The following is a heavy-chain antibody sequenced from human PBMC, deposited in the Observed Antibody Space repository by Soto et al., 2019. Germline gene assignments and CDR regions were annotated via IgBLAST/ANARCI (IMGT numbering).Heavy chain of an antibody. J-gene: IGHJ6*02. Sequence: ASVKVSCKASGYTFTSYGISWVRRAPGQGLEWMGWISAYNGNTNYAQKLQGRVTMTTDTSTSTAYMELRSLRSDDTAVYYCARDMVITFGGVIVPTLNYYYYAMGMDVWGQGTTVTVSS. CDR1: GYTFTSYG. D-gene: IGHD3-16*02. CDR2: ISAYNGNT. CDR3: ARDMVITFGGVIVPTLNYYYYAMGMDV. V-gene: IGHV1-18*04.